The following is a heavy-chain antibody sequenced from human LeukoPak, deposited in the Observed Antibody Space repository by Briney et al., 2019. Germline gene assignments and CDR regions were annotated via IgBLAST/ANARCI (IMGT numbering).Heavy chain of an antibody. Sequence: GASVKVSCKASGGTFSSYAISWVRQAPGQGLEWMGTIIPIVGIANYAQKFQGRVTITADKFTSTAYMELSSLRSEDTAVYYCARDREMATIYFDYWGQGTLVTVSS. V-gene: IGHV1-69*04. J-gene: IGHJ4*02. CDR3: ARDREMATIYFDY. CDR2: IIPIVGIA. CDR1: GGTFSSYA. D-gene: IGHD5-24*01.